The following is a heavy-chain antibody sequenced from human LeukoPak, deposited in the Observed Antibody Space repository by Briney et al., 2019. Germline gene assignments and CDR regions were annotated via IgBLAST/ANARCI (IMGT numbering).Heavy chain of an antibody. J-gene: IGHJ6*03. V-gene: IGHV4-59*11. Sequence: SETLSLTCTVSGGSISSHYWSWIRQPPGKGLEWIGYIYYSGSTNYNPSLKSRVTISVDTSKNQFSLKLSSVTAADTAVYYCARGGRSYYYYYYMDVWGKGTTVTVSS. CDR2: IYYSGST. CDR1: GGSISSHY. CDR3: ARGGRSYYYYYYMDV.